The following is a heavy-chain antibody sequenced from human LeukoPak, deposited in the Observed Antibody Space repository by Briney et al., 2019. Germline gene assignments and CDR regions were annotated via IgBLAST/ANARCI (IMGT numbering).Heavy chain of an antibody. CDR2: ISGGGGST. Sequence: GGSLRLSCAASGLTFDDYAMHWVRQAPGKGLEWVALISGGGGSTYYAESVKGRFTISRDNNKNSLYLQLNSLRTEDTAFYYCAKDLGPRGAAWFDPWGQGTLVTVSS. J-gene: IGHJ5*02. CDR1: GLTFDDYA. V-gene: IGHV3-43*02. D-gene: IGHD4/OR15-4a*01. CDR3: AKDLGPRGAAWFDP.